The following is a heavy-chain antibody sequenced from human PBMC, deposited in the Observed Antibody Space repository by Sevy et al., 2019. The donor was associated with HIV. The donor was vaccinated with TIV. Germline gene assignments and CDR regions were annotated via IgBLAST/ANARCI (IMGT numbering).Heavy chain of an antibody. CDR3: VRCYYYGSGSYYKEGRYFQH. D-gene: IGHD3-10*01. Sequence: RGSLRLSCAASGFIFSDYYMSWIRQAPGKGLEWISYISTSGTTSGTTIYYADSVKGRFTISRDNAKNSLYLQMNSLRAEDTAVYYCVRCYYYGSGSYYKEGRYFQHWGQGTLVTVSS. CDR1: GFIFSDYY. CDR2: ISTSGTTSGTTI. J-gene: IGHJ1*01. V-gene: IGHV3-11*04.